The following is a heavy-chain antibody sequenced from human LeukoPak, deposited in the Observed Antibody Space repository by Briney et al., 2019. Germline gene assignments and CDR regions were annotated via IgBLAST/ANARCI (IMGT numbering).Heavy chain of an antibody. D-gene: IGHD6-13*01. J-gene: IGHJ4*02. CDR3: ATDKGIAAAGTFGY. Sequence: PRASVTVSCKVSGYTLTELSMHWVRQAPGKGLEWMGGFDPEDGETIYAQKFQGRVTMTEDTSTDTAYMELSSLRSEDTAVYYCATDKGIAAAGTFGYWGQGTLVTVSS. CDR2: FDPEDGET. CDR1: GYTLTELS. V-gene: IGHV1-24*01.